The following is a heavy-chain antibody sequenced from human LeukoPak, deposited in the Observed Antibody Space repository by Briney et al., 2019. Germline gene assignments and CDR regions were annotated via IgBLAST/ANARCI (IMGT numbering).Heavy chain of an antibody. J-gene: IGHJ4*02. V-gene: IGHV5-51*01. CDR2: IYPGDSDT. CDR1: GYSFTTYW. CDR3: ARQSGAYYYGSGSAH. Sequence: GESLKISCKASGYSFTTYWIGWVRQMPGKGLEWMGIIYPGDSDTRYSPSFQGQVTISADKSISPAYLQWSSLKASDTAMYYCARQSGAYYYGSGSAHWGQGTLVTASS. D-gene: IGHD3-10*01.